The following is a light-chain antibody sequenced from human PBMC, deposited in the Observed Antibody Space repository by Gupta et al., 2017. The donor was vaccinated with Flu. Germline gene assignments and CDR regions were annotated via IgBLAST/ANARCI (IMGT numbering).Light chain of an antibody. CDR1: QSVTSY. J-gene: IGKJ3*01. V-gene: IGKV3-11*01. CDR3: QKNSKWPPFT. CDR2: DTA. Sequence: IVFTPSPATLSLSPGERATLSCRASQSVTSYLAWYQQKTGQAPRLLIYDTANRATGIPARFSGSGSGKDFTLTISSREAEDFAVDYWQKNSKWPPFTFGHGTKVDIK.